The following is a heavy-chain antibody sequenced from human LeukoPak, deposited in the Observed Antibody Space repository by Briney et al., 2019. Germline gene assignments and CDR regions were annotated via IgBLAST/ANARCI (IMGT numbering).Heavy chain of an antibody. J-gene: IGHJ4*02. CDR1: GFTFIDYD. Sequence: GGSLRLSFAASGFTFIDYDMHWVRQVIGKGLGWVSAIGIRGDTHYSGSVKGRFTISRENAESSLYLQMNSLRAEDTAVYYCARGGIQVSGIDEFDYWGQGTLVTVSS. V-gene: IGHV3-13*01. CDR3: ARGGIQVSGIDEFDY. D-gene: IGHD6-19*01. CDR2: IGIRGDT.